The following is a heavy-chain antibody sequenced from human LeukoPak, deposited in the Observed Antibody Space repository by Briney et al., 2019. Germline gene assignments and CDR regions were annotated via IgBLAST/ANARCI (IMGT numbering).Heavy chain of an antibody. CDR3: ARDLSGSYYEGYYFDY. J-gene: IGHJ4*02. CDR1: GGSISSYY. V-gene: IGHV4-4*07. Sequence: SETLSLTCTVSGGSISSYYWSWIRQPPGKGLEWIGRIYTSGSTNYNPSLKSRVTMSVDTSKNQFSLKLSSVTAADTAVYYCARDLSGSYYEGYYFDYWGQGTLVTVSS. CDR2: IYTSGST. D-gene: IGHD1-26*01.